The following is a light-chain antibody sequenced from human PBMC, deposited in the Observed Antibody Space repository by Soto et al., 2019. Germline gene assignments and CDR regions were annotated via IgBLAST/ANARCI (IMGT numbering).Light chain of an antibody. V-gene: IGLV2-11*01. CDR1: SSDVGGYNY. CDR3: CSYAGSYTHYV. J-gene: IGLJ1*01. Sequence: QSVLTQPRSVSGSPGQSVTISCTGTSSDVGGYNYVSWYQQHPGKAPKLMIYDVSKRPSRVPDRFSGSKSGNTASLTISGLQAEDEADYYCCSYAGSYTHYVFGTGTKVTVL. CDR2: DVS.